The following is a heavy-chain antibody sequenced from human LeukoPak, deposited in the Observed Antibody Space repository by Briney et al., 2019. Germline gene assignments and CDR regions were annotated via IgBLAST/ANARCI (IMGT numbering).Heavy chain of an antibody. V-gene: IGHV4-4*07. CDR1: GGSISSYY. D-gene: IGHD5-18*01. CDR3: ARDREYSYGHTGYYYYGMDV. Sequence: SETLSLTCTVSGGSISSYYWSWIRQPAGKGLEWIGRIYTSGSTNYNPSLKSRVTMSVDTSKNQFSLKLSSVTAADTAVYYCARDREYSYGHTGYYYYGMDVWGQGTTVTVSS. CDR2: IYTSGST. J-gene: IGHJ6*02.